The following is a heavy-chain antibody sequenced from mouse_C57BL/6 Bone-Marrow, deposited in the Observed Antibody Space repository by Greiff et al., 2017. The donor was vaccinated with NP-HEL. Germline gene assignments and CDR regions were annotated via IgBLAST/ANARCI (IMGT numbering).Heavy chain of an antibody. D-gene: IGHD2-14*01. CDR3: DLCRRYYFDF. J-gene: IGHJ1*03. V-gene: IGHV1-82*01. CDR2: IYPGDGDT. Sequence: QVQLQQSGPELVKPGASVKISCKASGYAFSSSWMNWVKQRPGKGLEWIGRIYPGDGDTNYTGRFKGKATLTADKASRTAYMQLSSLTSEDSAVYFCDLCRRYYFDFWGKGTTVTVSS. CDR1: GYAFSSSW.